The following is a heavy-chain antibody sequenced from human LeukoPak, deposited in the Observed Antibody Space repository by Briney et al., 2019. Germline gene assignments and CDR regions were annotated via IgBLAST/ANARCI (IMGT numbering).Heavy chain of an antibody. J-gene: IGHJ5*02. CDR1: GGSISSRY. CDR2: IIDDWRV. V-gene: IGHV4-59*08. D-gene: IGHD3-10*01. CDR3: ARRGPTGWFYP. Sequence: SETLSLTCFVSGGSISSRYWKWIRQSPGKGLEWIGYIIDDWRVSSNPSLKSRVTMSIDTSSNQFSLNLTSLTAADTAVYFCARRGPTGWFYPWGQGTLVTVSS.